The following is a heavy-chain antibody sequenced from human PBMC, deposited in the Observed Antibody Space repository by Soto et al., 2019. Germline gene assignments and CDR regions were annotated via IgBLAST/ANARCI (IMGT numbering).Heavy chain of an antibody. J-gene: IGHJ6*02. CDR3: ARDHGGNTNYYYYGMDV. D-gene: IGHD2-15*01. CDR2: IIPIFGTA. CDR1: GGTFSSYA. Sequence: QVQLVQSGAEVKKPGSSVKVSCKASGGTFSSYAMSWVRQAPGQGLEWMGGIIPIFGTANYAQKFQGRVTITADESTSTAYMELSSLRSEDTAVYYCARDHGGNTNYYYYGMDVWGQGTTVTVSS. V-gene: IGHV1-69*01.